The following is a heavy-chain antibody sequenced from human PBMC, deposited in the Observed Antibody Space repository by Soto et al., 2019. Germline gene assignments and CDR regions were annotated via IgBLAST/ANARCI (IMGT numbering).Heavy chain of an antibody. CDR1: GFTFSSYA. Sequence: GESLKISCAASGFTFSSYAMSWVRQAPGKGLEWVSAISGSGGSTYYADSVKGRFTISRDNSKNTLYLQMNSLRAEDTAVYYCAKDREGCSGGSCYLFYAFDIWGQGTMVTVSS. CDR3: AKDREGCSGGSCYLFYAFDI. V-gene: IGHV3-23*01. CDR2: ISGSGGST. D-gene: IGHD2-15*01. J-gene: IGHJ3*02.